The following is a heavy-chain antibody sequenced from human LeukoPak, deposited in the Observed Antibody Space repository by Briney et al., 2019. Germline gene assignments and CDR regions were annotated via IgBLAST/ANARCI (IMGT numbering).Heavy chain of an antibody. J-gene: IGHJ4*02. CDR1: GFTFGTHT. V-gene: IGHV3-49*03. Sequence: PGGSLRLSCTTSGFTFGTHTMHWFRQAPGKGLQWIGFIRSSGTTQYAASVKGRFTISRDDSKNTLYLQMGSLRAEDMAVYYCARAPNTAMVPYYFDYWGQGTLVTVSS. D-gene: IGHD5-18*01. CDR2: IRSSGTT. CDR3: ARAPNTAMVPYYFDY.